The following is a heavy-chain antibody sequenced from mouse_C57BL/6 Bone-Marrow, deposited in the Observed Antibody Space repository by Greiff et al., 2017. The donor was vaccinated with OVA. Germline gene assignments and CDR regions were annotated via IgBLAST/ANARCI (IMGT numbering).Heavy chain of an antibody. CDR1: GFNIKDYY. Sequence: VQLQQSGAELVRPGASVKLSCTASGFNIKDYYMHWVKERPEQGLEWIGWIDPENGDTEYASKFQGKATLTADTSSKTVYLHHSSLTSEDTAVYYSTTYRYWGQGTTLTVTS. J-gene: IGHJ2*01. CDR2: IDPENGDT. CDR3: TTYRY. V-gene: IGHV14-4*01.